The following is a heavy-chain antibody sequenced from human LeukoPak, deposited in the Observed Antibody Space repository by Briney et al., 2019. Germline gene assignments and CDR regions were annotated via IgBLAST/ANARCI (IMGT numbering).Heavy chain of an antibody. CDR1: GFTFSSYA. D-gene: IGHD3-22*01. CDR3: AKEGASSGYYYQAEYFQH. CDR2: ISGSGGST. J-gene: IGHJ1*01. Sequence: GGSLRLSCAASGFTFSSYAMSWVRQAPGKGLEWVSAISGSGGSTYYADSVKGRFTISRDNSKNTLYLQMNSLRAEDTAVYYCAKEGASSGYYYQAEYFQHWGQGTLVTVSS. V-gene: IGHV3-23*01.